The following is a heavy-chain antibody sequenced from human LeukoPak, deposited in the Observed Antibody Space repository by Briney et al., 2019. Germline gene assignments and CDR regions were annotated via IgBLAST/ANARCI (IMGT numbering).Heavy chain of an antibody. V-gene: IGHV3-48*03. CDR2: ITSCGGPA. D-gene: IGHD3-10*01. CDR1: GFTFSSSE. J-gene: IGHJ4*02. CDR3: ARHQRWFGELDF. Sequence: GGSLRLSCAASGFTFSSSEMNWVRQAPGKGLEWVSYITSCGGPAYYADNVKGRFTISRDNARNSLFLQMNGLRAEDTAVYYCARHQRWFGELDFWGQGTLVTVFS.